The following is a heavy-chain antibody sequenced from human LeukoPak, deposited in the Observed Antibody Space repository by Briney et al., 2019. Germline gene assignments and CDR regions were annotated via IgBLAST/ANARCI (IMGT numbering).Heavy chain of an antibody. CDR1: GFTFGSYS. D-gene: IGHD2-2*01. V-gene: IGHV3-21*01. CDR2: ISSTSSYI. J-gene: IGHJ4*02. CDR3: ARDKVVPAAIGHY. Sequence: PGGSLRLSCAASGFTFGSYSMNWVRQVPGKGLQWVSSISSTSSYIYYADSVKGRFTVSRDNAKNSLSLQMNSLGAEDTAVYYCARDKVVPAAIGHYWGQGTLVTVSS.